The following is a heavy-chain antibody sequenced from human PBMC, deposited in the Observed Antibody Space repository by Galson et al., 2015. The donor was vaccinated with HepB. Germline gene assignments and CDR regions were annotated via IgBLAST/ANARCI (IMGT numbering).Heavy chain of an antibody. CDR1: GGTFRSYA. Sequence: SVKVSCKASGGTFRSYAISWVRQAPGQGLEWMGGIIPIFGTAKYAQKFRGRVTITADESTSTAYMEKSSLISEDTAVYYCASGSYSTDLFDYWGQGTLVTVSS. V-gene: IGHV1-69*13. J-gene: IGHJ4*02. D-gene: IGHD1-26*01. CDR3: ASGSYSTDLFDY. CDR2: IIPIFGTA.